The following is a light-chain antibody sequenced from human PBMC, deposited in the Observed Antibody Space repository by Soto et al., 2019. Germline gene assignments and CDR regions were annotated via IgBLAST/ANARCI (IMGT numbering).Light chain of an antibody. CDR1: QSVSSSY. CDR3: QQYNNWWT. CDR2: GAS. J-gene: IGKJ1*01. Sequence: EIVLAQSPGSLSLSRGERATLCCRASQSVSSSYLAWYQQKPGQAPRLLIYGASSRATGIPDRFSGSGSGTDFTLTISSLQSEDFAVYYCQQYNNWWTFGQGTKVDIK. V-gene: IGKV3-20*01.